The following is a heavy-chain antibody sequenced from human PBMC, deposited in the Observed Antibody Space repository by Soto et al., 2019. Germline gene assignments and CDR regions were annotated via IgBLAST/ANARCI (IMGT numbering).Heavy chain of an antibody. J-gene: IGHJ4*02. V-gene: IGHV4-59*08. CDR1: GDSISSYY. CDR3: ARRAGAVPGRIDF. CDR2: IYYTGST. Sequence: HVQLQESGPGLVKPSETLSLICTVSGDSISSYYWSWIRQPPGKGLEWIGFIYYTGSTNYNPSLKSRVTISVDTSKNQLSLKLSSVTAADTAVYYCARRAGAVPGRIDFWGQGTLVNVSS. D-gene: IGHD6-19*01.